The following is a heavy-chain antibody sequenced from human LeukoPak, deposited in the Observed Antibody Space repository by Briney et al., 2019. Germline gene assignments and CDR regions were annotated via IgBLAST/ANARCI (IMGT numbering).Heavy chain of an antibody. D-gene: IGHD2-2*01. CDR1: GFTFSSYG. J-gene: IGHJ5*02. CDR3: TAVVLPANWFDR. CDR2: IRSKPNSYAT. V-gene: IGHV3-73*01. Sequence: PGGSLRLSCAASGFTFSSYGMHWVRQASGKGLEWVGRIRSKPNSYATAYAASVKGRFSISRDDSKNTAYLQMNSLRTEDTAVYYCTAVVLPANWFDRWGQGTLVTVSS.